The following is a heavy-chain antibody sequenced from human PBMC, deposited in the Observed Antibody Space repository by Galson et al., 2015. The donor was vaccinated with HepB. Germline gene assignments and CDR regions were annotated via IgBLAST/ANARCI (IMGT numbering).Heavy chain of an antibody. CDR1: GYTFRTYG. Sequence: SVKVSCKASGYTFRTYGVAWVRQAPGQGLEWMGWISAYNGDTDYAQKFQDRVTLTTDTSTSTAYMGLKSLRSDDTAVYYCARGYYGEYSYWGQGTLVTVSS. CDR2: ISAYNGDT. CDR3: ARGYYGEYSY. J-gene: IGHJ4*02. V-gene: IGHV1-18*01. D-gene: IGHD4-17*01.